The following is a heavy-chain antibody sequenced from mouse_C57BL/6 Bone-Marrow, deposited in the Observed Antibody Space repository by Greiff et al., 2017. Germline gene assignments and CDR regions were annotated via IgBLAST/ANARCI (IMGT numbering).Heavy chain of an antibody. CDR2: IRNKANGYTT. D-gene: IGHD1-1*01. V-gene: IGHV7-3*01. CDR3: ARPYYYGSRYYAMDY. J-gene: IGHJ4*01. CDR1: GFTFTDYY. Sequence: EVMLVESGGGLVQPGGSLSLSCAASGFTFTDYYMSWVRQPPGKALEWLGFIRNKANGYTTEYSASVKGRFTISRDNSQSILYLQMNALRAEDSATYYCARPYYYGSRYYAMDYWGQGTSVTVSS.